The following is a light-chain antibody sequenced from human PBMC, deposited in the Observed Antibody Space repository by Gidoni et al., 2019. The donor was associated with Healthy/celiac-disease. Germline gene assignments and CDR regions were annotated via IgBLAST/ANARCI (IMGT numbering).Light chain of an antibody. J-gene: IGKJ3*01. CDR1: QGMSNY. CDR2: AAS. V-gene: IGKV1-27*01. Sequence: DIQMTQSPSSLSASVGDRVTITCRASQGMSNYLAWYQQKPGKVPKLLIYAASTLPSGVPSRFSGSGSGTEFTLTISSLQPEDVATYYCQKYNSALGTFGPGTKVDIK. CDR3: QKYNSALGT.